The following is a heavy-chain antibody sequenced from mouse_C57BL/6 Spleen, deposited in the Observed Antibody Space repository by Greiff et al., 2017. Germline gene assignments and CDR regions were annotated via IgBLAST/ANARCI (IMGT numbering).Heavy chain of an antibody. CDR3: ARSSLITTVVAPPWFAY. CDR2: IRNKANGYTT. Sequence: EVKLVESGGGLVQPGGSLSLSCAASGFTFTDYYMSWVRQPPGKALEWLGFIRNKANGYTTEYSASVKGRFTISRDNSQSILYLQMNDLRAEDSAAYYCARSSLITTVVAPPWFAYWGQGTLVTVSA. D-gene: IGHD1-1*01. CDR1: GFTFTDYY. J-gene: IGHJ3*01. V-gene: IGHV7-3*01.